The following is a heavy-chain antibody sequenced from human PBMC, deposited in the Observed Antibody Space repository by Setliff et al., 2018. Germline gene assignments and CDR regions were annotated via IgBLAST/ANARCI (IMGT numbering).Heavy chain of an antibody. CDR2: VYYSGYT. D-gene: IGHD3-3*01. CDR3: RFWSGYYKNDY. V-gene: IGHV4-39*07. Sequence: PSETLSLTCTVSGVSFSSTTFYWAWIRQSPGKGLEWIGSVYYSGYTYYNPSLQSRVTISVDMSKNQFSLKLTSVTAADTAVYYCRFWSGYYKNDYWGQGTLVTVS. CDR1: GVSFSSTTFY. J-gene: IGHJ4*02.